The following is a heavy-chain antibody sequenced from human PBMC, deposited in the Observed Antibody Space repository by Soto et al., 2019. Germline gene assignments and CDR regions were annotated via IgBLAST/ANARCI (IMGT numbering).Heavy chain of an antibody. J-gene: IGHJ6*02. D-gene: IGHD6-19*01. CDR3: ARDERGYIAVAGGYYYGMDV. Sequence: GASVKVSCKASGYTFTGYYMHWVRQAPGQGLEWMGWINPNSGGTNYAQKFQGWVTMTRDTSISTAYMELSRLRSDDTAVYYCARDERGYIAVAGGYYYGMDVWGQGTTVTVSS. V-gene: IGHV1-2*04. CDR2: INPNSGGT. CDR1: GYTFTGYY.